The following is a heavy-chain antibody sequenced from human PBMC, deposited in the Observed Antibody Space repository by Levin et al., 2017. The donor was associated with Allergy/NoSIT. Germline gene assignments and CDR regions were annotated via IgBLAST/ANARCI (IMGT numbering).Heavy chain of an antibody. V-gene: IGHV1-69*13. Sequence: ASVKVSCKASGGTFSSYAISWVRQAPGQGLEWMGGIIPIFGTANYAQKFQGRVTITADESTSTAYMELSSLRSEDTAVYYCARNADYGDSGVLDYWGQGTLVTVSS. CDR1: GGTFSSYA. J-gene: IGHJ4*02. CDR2: IIPIFGTA. CDR3: ARNADYGDSGVLDY. D-gene: IGHD4-17*01.